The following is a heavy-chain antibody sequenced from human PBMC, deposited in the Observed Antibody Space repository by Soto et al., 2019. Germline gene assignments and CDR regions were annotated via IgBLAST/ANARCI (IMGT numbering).Heavy chain of an antibody. CDR2: FIAMLGTP. Sequence: SVKVSCKASGGTFGSQGIAWVRQAPGQGLEWMGGFIAMLGTPTYAKKVQGRATISADESLTSSYLELRSLRSEDTGVYFCARGAMANFDYWGRGTVVTVSS. CDR3: ARGAMANFDY. D-gene: IGHD5-18*01. CDR1: GGTFGSQG. V-gene: IGHV1-69*13. J-gene: IGHJ4*02.